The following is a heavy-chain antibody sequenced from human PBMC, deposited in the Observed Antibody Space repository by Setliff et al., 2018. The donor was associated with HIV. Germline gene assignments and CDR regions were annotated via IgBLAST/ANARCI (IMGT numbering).Heavy chain of an antibody. J-gene: IGHJ4*02. V-gene: IGHV3-33*08. D-gene: IGHD3-3*01. Sequence: GGSLRLSCAASGFTFSSSVMSWVRQAPGKGLEWVANIWYDGSEKYYADSVKGRFTISRDKSKNTLYLQMNSLRTEDTAVYYCARVFQSYFFDFWGQGTLVTVSS. CDR1: GFTFSSSV. CDR3: ARVFQSYFFDF. CDR2: IWYDGSEK.